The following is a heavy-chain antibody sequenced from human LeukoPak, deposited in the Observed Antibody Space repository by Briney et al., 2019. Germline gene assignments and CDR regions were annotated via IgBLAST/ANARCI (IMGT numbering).Heavy chain of an antibody. V-gene: IGHV4-34*01. CDR2: INHSGST. D-gene: IGHD6-13*01. CDR1: GGSFSGYY. Sequence: KASETLSLTCAVYGGSFSGYYWSWIRQPPGKGLEWIGEINHSGSTNYNPSLKSRVTISVDTSKNQFSLKLSSVTAADTAMYYCARYSARGMDVWGQGTTVTVSS. CDR3: ARYSARGMDV. J-gene: IGHJ6*02.